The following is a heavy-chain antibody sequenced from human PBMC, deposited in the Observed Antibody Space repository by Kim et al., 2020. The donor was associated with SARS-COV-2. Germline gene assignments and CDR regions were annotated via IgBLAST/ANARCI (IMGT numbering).Heavy chain of an antibody. V-gene: IGHV3-33*08. CDR3: ARDVKGGWYNYFDY. D-gene: IGHD6-19*01. Sequence: GGSLRLSCAASGFTFSSYGMHWVRQAPGKGLEWVAVIWYDGSNKYYADSVKGRFTISRDNSKNTLYLQMNSLRAEDTAVYYCARDVKGGWYNYFDYWGQGTLVTVSS. CDR2: IWYDGSNK. CDR1: GFTFSSYG. J-gene: IGHJ4*02.